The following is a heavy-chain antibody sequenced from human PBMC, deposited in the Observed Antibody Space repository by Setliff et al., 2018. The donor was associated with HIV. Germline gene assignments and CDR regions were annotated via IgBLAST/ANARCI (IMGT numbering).Heavy chain of an antibody. CDR3: AGSRGYFVQAG. CDR2: ISHGGATK. D-gene: IGHD3-22*01. Sequence: GGSLRLSCEASGFPLYTYDMNWVRQAPGKALEWISFISHGGATKYYADSVRGRFTISRDNAKNSLYLQMNSLRAEDTAVYYCAGSRGYFVQAGWGQGTLVTVSS. J-gene: IGHJ4*02. CDR1: GFPLYTYD. V-gene: IGHV3-48*03.